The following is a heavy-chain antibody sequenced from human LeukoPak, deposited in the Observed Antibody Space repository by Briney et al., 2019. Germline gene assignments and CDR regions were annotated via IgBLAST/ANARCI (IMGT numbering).Heavy chain of an antibody. CDR3: ARGDSSGWYYFDY. V-gene: IGHV3-30*03. CDR2: ISYDGSNK. CDR1: GFTFSSYG. Sequence: GGSLRLSCAASGFTFSSYGMHWVRQAPGKGLEWVAVISYDGSNKYYADSVKGRFTISRDNSKNTLYLQMNSLRAEDTAVYYCARGDSSGWYYFDYWGQGSLVIVSS. D-gene: IGHD6-19*01. J-gene: IGHJ4*02.